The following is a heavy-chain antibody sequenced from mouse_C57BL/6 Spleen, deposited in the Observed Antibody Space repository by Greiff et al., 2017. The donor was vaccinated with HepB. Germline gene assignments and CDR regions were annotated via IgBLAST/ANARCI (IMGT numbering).Heavy chain of an antibody. CDR3: ATNWEGY. D-gene: IGHD4-1*01. CDR1: GYTFTDYN. J-gene: IGHJ2*01. CDR2: INPNNGGT. Sequence: VQLKESGPELVKPGASVKIPCKASGYTFTDYNMDWVKQSHGKSLEWIGDINPNNGGTIYNQKFKSKATLTVDKSSSTAYMQLSSLTSEDSAVYYCATNWEGYWGQGTTLTVSS. V-gene: IGHV1-18*01.